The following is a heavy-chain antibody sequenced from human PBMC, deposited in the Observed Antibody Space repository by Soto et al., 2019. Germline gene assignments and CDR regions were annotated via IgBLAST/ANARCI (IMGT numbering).Heavy chain of an antibody. Sequence: GGSLRLSCAASGFTFSSYAMSWVRQAPGKGLEWVSAISGSGGSTYYADSVKGRFTISRDNSKNTLYLQMNSLRAEDTAVYYCAKDLSAYYYDSSGYSDYWRQGTLVTVSS. J-gene: IGHJ4*02. D-gene: IGHD3-22*01. CDR1: GFTFSSYA. CDR2: ISGSGGST. V-gene: IGHV3-23*01. CDR3: AKDLSAYYYDSSGYSDY.